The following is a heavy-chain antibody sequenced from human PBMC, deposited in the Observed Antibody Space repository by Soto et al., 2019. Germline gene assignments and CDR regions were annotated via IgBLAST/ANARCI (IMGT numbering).Heavy chain of an antibody. J-gene: IGHJ6*02. Sequence: HPGGSLRLSCAASGFTFSSYAMSWVRQAPGKGLEWVSAISGSGGSTYYADSVKGRFTISRDNSKNSLYLQMNSLRAEDTAVYYCARDTFKDYYDSSGPWTGDRRYYYGMDVWGQGTTVTVSS. CDR3: ARDTFKDYYDSSGPWTGDRRYYYGMDV. D-gene: IGHD3-22*01. CDR2: ISGSGGST. V-gene: IGHV3-23*01. CDR1: GFTFSSYA.